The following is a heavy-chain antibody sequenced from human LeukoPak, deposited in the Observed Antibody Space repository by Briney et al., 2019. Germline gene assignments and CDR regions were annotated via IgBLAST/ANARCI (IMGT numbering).Heavy chain of an antibody. Sequence: GGSLRLSCAASGFTFSSYAMHWVRQAPGKGLEWVAIISYDGSNKYYADSVKGRFTISRDNSKNTLYLQMNSLRAEDTAVYYCARAGYYDSSGYPSGLGAFDIWGQGTMVTVSS. CDR2: ISYDGSNK. J-gene: IGHJ3*02. V-gene: IGHV3-30*01. CDR3: ARAGYYDSSGYPSGLGAFDI. CDR1: GFTFSSYA. D-gene: IGHD3-22*01.